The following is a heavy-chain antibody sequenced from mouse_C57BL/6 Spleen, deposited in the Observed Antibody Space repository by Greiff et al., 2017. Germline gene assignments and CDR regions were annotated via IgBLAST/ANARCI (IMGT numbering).Heavy chain of an antibody. CDR3: ARGGDGNFYAMDY. D-gene: IGHD2-1*01. J-gene: IGHJ4*01. CDR2: IDPSDSYT. Sequence: QVQLQQPGAELVKPGASVKLSCKASGYTFTSYWMQWVKQRPGQGLEWIGEIDPSDSYTNYNQKFKGKATLTVDTSSSTAYMQLSSLTSEDSAVYYCARGGDGNFYAMDYWGQGTSVTVSS. V-gene: IGHV1-50*01. CDR1: GYTFTSYW.